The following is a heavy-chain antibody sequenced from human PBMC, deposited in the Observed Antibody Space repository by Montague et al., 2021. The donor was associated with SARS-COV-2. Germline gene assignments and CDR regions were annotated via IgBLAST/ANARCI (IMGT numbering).Heavy chain of an antibody. D-gene: IGHD3-16*02. CDR3: TRDYRSIVGDGLDI. CDR1: GFTFSNYD. CDR2: ISTSACTT. Sequence: SLRLFCAASGFTFSNYDMNWVRQAPGKGPEWISYISTSACTTSYAGSVKGRFTISRDNGKNSLYLQMNSLRVEDTAVYYCTRDYRSIVGDGLDIWGQGTKVTVSS. V-gene: IGHV3-48*03. J-gene: IGHJ3*02.